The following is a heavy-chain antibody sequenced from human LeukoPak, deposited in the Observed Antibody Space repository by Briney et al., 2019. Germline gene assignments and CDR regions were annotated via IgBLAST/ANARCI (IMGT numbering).Heavy chain of an antibody. Sequence: GGSLRLSCAASGFTVSSNYMSWVRQAPGKGLEWVSGISSDGSDTRYADSVKGRFTISRDNAKNTLYLQMNSLRVEDTAVYFCARDFYLAGTNSWGQGTLVTVSS. D-gene: IGHD6-19*01. V-gene: IGHV3-74*01. J-gene: IGHJ4*02. CDR2: ISSDGSDT. CDR3: ARDFYLAGTNS. CDR1: GFTVSSNY.